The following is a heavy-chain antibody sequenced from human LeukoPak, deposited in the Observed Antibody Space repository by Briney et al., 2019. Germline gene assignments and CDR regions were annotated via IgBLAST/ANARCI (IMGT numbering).Heavy chain of an antibody. V-gene: IGHV3-21*01. J-gene: IGHJ4*02. Sequence: TGGSLRLSCTASGFTFGDYAMSWVRQAPGKGLEWVSSISSSGDYIYYADSVKGRFTISRDNAKNSLYLQMNSLRAEDTAVYYCARRLGEFLDYWGQGTLVTVSS. CDR3: ARRLGEFLDY. CDR1: GFTFGDYA. D-gene: IGHD3-10*01. CDR2: ISSSGDYI.